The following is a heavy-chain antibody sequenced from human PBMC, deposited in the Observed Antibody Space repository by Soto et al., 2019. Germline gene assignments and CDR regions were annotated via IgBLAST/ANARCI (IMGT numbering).Heavy chain of an antibody. CDR2: IWYDGSNK. J-gene: IGHJ4*02. CDR3: ARGYDSSGYPRYYFDY. V-gene: IGHV3-33*01. D-gene: IGHD3-22*01. CDR1: GFTFSSYG. Sequence: QVQLVESGGGVVQPGRSLRLSCAASGFTFSSYGMHWVRQAPGKGLEWGAVIWYDGSNKYYADSVKGRFTISRDNSKNTLYLQMNSLRAEDTAVYYCARGYDSSGYPRYYFDYWGQGTLVTVSS.